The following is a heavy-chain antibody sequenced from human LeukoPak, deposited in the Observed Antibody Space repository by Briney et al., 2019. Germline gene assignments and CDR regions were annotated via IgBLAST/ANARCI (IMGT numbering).Heavy chain of an antibody. CDR2: ISGSGANT. D-gene: IGHD3-22*01. CDR1: GFTFSRQA. CDR3: AKVKYSYDTSGPNGLGYYYYMDV. V-gene: IGHV3-23*01. J-gene: IGHJ6*03. Sequence: GGSLRLSCAGSGFTFSRQAMSWVRQAPGKGLEWVSGISGSGANTYYADSVKGRFTISRDNSKNTLYLQKNSLRVEDTALYYCAKVKYSYDTSGPNGLGYYYYMDVWGKGTTVTVSS.